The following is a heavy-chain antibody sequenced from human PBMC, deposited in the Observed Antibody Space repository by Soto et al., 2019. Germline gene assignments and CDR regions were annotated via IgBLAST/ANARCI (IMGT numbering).Heavy chain of an antibody. Sequence: EVQLVESGGGLVQPGGSLRLSCAASGFTVSSNYMSWVRQAPGKGLEWVSVIYSGGSTYYADSVKCRFTISRHNSKNSLYLQMNSLRAEDTAVYYCARAGSIWGSYRLKGIDYWGQVTLVTVSS. CDR3: ARAGSIWGSYRLKGIDY. CDR1: GFTVSSNY. D-gene: IGHD3-16*02. V-gene: IGHV3-53*04. CDR2: IYSGGST. J-gene: IGHJ4*02.